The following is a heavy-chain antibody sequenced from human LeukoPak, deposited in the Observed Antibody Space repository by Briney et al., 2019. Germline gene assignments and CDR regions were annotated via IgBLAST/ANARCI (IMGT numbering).Heavy chain of an antibody. Sequence: PGGSLRLFCAASGFTFDDYGMSWVRHAPGKGLEWVSGINWNGGSTGYADSLKGRFTISRDNAKSSLYLQMNSLRAEDTALYYCARGGGYYDSSGYHDAFDIWGQGTMATVSS. CDR1: GFTFDDYG. D-gene: IGHD3-22*01. V-gene: IGHV3-20*04. J-gene: IGHJ3*02. CDR2: INWNGGST. CDR3: ARGGGYYDSSGYHDAFDI.